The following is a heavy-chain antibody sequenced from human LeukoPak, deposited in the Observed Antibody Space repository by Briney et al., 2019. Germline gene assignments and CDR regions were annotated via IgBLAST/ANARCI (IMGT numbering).Heavy chain of an antibody. Sequence: SETLSLTCSVSGYSISSAYYWGWIRQPPGKGLEWIRTMYHSGSTNYNPSLKSRVTISVDTSKNQFSLKLSSVTAADTAVYYCARILLDGSSLDYWGQGTLVTVSS. CDR3: ARILLDGSSLDY. CDR2: MYHSGST. J-gene: IGHJ4*02. D-gene: IGHD6-13*01. CDR1: GYSISSAYY. V-gene: IGHV4-38-2*02.